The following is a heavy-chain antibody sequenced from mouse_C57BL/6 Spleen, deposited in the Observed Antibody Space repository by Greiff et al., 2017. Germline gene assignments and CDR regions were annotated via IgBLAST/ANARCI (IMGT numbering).Heavy chain of an antibody. CDR1: GYAFRSSW. Sequence: QVQLQQSGPELVKPGASVKISCKASGYAFRSSWMNWVKQRPGKGLEWIGRIYPGDGDTNYNGKFKGKATLTADKSSSTAYMQLSSLTSADSAVYFCADPAQTTGYFAYWGQGTLVTVSA. J-gene: IGHJ3*01. V-gene: IGHV1-82*01. CDR2: IYPGDGDT. D-gene: IGHD3-1*01. CDR3: ADPAQTTGYFAY.